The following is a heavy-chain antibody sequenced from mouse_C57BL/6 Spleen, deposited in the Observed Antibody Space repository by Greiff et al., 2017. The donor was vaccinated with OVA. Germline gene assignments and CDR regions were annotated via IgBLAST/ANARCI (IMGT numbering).Heavy chain of an antibody. CDR3: ARVRDGAD. CDR1: GYTFTDYY. Sequence: EVQLQQSGPELVKPGASVKLSCKASGYTFTDYYMNWVKQSHGKSLEWIGDINPNNGGTSYNQKFKGKATLTVDKSSSTAYMELRSLTSEDSAVYYCARVRDGADWGQGTLGTVA. D-gene: IGHD3-3*01. CDR2: INPNNGGT. J-gene: IGHJ3*01. V-gene: IGHV1-26*01.